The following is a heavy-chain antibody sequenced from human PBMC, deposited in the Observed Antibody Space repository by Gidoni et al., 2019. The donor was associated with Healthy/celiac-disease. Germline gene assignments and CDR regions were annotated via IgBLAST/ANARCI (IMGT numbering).Heavy chain of an antibody. CDR3: ASLWGTPKDI. J-gene: IGHJ3*02. D-gene: IGHD3-16*01. V-gene: IGHV1-69*01. CDR2: IIPIFGTA. Sequence: GGIIPIFGTANYAQKFQGRVTITADESTSTAYMELSSLSSEDTAVYYCASLWGTPKDIWGQGTMVPVSS.